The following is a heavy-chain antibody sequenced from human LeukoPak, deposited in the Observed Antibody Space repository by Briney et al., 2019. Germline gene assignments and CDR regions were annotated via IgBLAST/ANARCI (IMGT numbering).Heavy chain of an antibody. CDR1: GFTFDDYA. Sequence: AGGSLRLSCAASGFTFDDYAMHWVRHAPGKGLEWVSGISWNSGSIGYADSVKGRFTISRDNAKNSLYLQMNSLRAEDTALYYCAKDISSWYPGGWFDPWGQGTLVTVSS. D-gene: IGHD6-13*01. CDR2: ISWNSGSI. V-gene: IGHV3-9*01. CDR3: AKDISSWYPGGWFDP. J-gene: IGHJ5*02.